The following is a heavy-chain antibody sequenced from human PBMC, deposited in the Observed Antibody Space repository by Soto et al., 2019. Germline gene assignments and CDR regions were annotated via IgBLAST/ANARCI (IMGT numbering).Heavy chain of an antibody. D-gene: IGHD2-15*01. V-gene: IGHV3-23*01. Sequence: EVQLLESGGGLVQPGGSLRLSCAASGFTFSSYAMSWVRQAPGKGLEWVSAISGSGGSTYYADSVKGRFTISRDNSKNTLYLQMNSLRAEDTAVYYCAREALGYCSGGSCYPHYYYYGMDVWGQGTTVTVSS. J-gene: IGHJ6*02. CDR2: ISGSGGST. CDR3: AREALGYCSGGSCYPHYYYYGMDV. CDR1: GFTFSSYA.